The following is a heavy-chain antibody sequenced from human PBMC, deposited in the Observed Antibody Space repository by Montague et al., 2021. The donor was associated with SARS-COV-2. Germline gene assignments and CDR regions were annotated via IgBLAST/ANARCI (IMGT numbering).Heavy chain of an antibody. J-gene: IGHJ4*02. D-gene: IGHD4-17*01. CDR2: IYYSGTT. CDR3: ARRRLREDYFDF. CDR1: GGSIRSHY. Sequence: SETLSLTCSVSGGSIRSHYWSWIRQPPGKGLEWIGYIYYSGTTNYNPSLKSRVTISVDTSKNQFSLKLSSVTAADTAIYHCARRRLREDYFDFWGQGTLLTVSS. V-gene: IGHV4-59*08.